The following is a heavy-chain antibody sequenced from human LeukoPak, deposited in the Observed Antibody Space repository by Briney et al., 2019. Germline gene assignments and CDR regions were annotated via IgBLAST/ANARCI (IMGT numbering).Heavy chain of an antibody. CDR2: INHSGST. V-gene: IGHV4-34*01. D-gene: IGHD1-26*01. J-gene: IGHJ4*02. CDR1: GGSFSGYY. Sequence: SETLSLTCAVYGGSFSGYYWSWIRQPPGKGLEWTGEINHSGSTNYNPSLKSRVTISVDTSKNQFSLKLSSVTAADTAVYYCARGRVGATPGGVYWGQGTLVTVSS. CDR3: ARGRVGATPGGVY.